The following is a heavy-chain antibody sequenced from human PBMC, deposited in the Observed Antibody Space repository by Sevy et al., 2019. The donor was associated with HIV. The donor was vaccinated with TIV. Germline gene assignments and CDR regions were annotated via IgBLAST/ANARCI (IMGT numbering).Heavy chain of an antibody. CDR1: GYTLTELS. V-gene: IGHV1-24*01. J-gene: IGHJ4*02. CDR3: ATTKDYYDSSGYPFDY. Sequence: ASVKVSCKVSGYTLTELSVHWVRQAPGKGLEWMATFDPEDDEKIYAQKFQGRVTMTEDTSTDTAYMELSSLRSEDTAVYYCATTKDYYDSSGYPFDYWGQGTTVTVSS. CDR2: FDPEDDEK. D-gene: IGHD3-22*01.